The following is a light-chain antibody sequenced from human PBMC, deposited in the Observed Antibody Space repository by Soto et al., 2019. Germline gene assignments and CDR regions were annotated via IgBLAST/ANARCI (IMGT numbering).Light chain of an antibody. CDR1: SSDVGGYNY. CDR2: EVS. V-gene: IGLV2-14*01. Sequence: QSALTQPASVSGSPGQSITISCTGTSSDVGGYNYVSWYQQHPGKAPKLMIYEVSNRPSGGSHRFSGSKSGNTASLTISGLQADDEADYYCSSYTSSSIDYVFGTGTKLTVL. J-gene: IGLJ1*01. CDR3: SSYTSSSIDYV.